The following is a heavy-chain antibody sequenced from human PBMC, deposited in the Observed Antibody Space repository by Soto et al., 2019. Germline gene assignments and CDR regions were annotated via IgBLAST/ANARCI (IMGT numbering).Heavy chain of an antibody. CDR2: IIPIFGTT. CDR1: GGTLGSDA. Sequence: SVKVSCKDSGGTLGSDAITWVRQATGQGLEWVGRIIPIFGTTNYAQNLQGRVTISADKSTLTSYMELHSLTSDDTALYYCARDRTDSGYYTNWLDPWGQGTQVTVSS. D-gene: IGHD3-22*01. V-gene: IGHV1-69*06. CDR3: ARDRTDSGYYTNWLDP. J-gene: IGHJ5*02.